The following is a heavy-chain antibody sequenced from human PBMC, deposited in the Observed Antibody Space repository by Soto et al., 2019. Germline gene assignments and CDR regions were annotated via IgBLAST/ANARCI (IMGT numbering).Heavy chain of an antibody. V-gene: IGHV3-30*05. CDR3: ASIADY. D-gene: IGHD2-21*01. CDR1: GFTVTTYG. CDR2: LTHDGTTD. Sequence: QVQLVESGGGVVQPGRTLRLSCVATGFTVTTYGMQWVRQAPGKGLEWVARLTHDGTTDFYADSVKGRFTISRDTSKNTLYLQMNSLRPEDTAVYYCASIADYWGQGTLVTVSS. J-gene: IGHJ4*02.